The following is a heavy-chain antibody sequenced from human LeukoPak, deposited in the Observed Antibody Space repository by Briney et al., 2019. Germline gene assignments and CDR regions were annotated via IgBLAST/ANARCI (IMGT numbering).Heavy chain of an antibody. V-gene: IGHV3-15*01. CDR2: IKSKNDGETT. J-gene: IGHJ4*02. CDR3: AHRDTTMVRVDY. Sequence: GGSLRLSCAASGFTFSSYAMHWVRQAPGKGLEWVGRIKSKNDGETTDYAAPVKGRFTISRDDSNNTLYLQMSSLKTEDTAVYFCAHRDTTMVRVDYWGQGTLVTVSS. CDR1: GFTFSSYA. D-gene: IGHD5-18*01.